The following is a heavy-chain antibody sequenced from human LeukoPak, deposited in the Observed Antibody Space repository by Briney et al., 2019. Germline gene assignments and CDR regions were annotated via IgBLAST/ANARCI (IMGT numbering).Heavy chain of an antibody. J-gene: IGHJ4*02. CDR3: ARHSERITMVRGVIKD. D-gene: IGHD3-10*01. CDR2: IYYTGSI. CDR1: GGSISSSNYF. Sequence: SETLSLTCTVSGGSISSSNYFWGWIRQPPGKGPEWIGSIYYTGSIYYNPSLKSRVTISVNTSKNQFSLRLSSVTAADTAVYYCARHSERITMVRGVIKDWGQGTLVTVSS. V-gene: IGHV4-39*01.